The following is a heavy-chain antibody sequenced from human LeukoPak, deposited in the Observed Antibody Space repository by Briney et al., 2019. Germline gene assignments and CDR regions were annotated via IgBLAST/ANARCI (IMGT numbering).Heavy chain of an antibody. CDR2: IYYSGST. D-gene: IGHD6-13*01. Sequence: SETLSLTCTVSGGSISSYYWSWIRQPPGKGLEWIGYIYYSGSTNYNPSLKSRVTISVDTSKNQFSLKLSSVTAADTAVYYCARTYSSSWYYFDYWGQGTLVTVSS. CDR3: ARTYSSSWYYFDY. CDR1: GGSISSYY. V-gene: IGHV4-59*01. J-gene: IGHJ4*02.